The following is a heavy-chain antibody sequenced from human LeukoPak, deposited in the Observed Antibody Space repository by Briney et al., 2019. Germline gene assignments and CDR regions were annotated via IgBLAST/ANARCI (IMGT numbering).Heavy chain of an antibody. CDR3: ASTRPRGN. V-gene: IGHV4-34*01. Sequence: SETLSLTCAVYGGSFSGYYWSWIRQPPGKGLEWIGEINHSGSTNYNPSLKSRVTISVDTSKNQFSLKLSSVTAADTAAYYCASTRPRGNWGQGTPVTVSS. D-gene: IGHD3-10*01. CDR2: INHSGST. J-gene: IGHJ4*02. CDR1: GGSFSGYY.